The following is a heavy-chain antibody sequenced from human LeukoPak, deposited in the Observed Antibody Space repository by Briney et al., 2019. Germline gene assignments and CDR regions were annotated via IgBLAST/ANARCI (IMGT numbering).Heavy chain of an antibody. CDR3: AGQYCSSTSCQSLFDY. V-gene: IGHV1-2*02. D-gene: IGHD2-2*01. CDR2: INPNSGGT. CDR1: GYTFTGYY. Sequence: ASVKVSCKASGYTFTGYYMHWVRQAPGQGLEWMGWINPNSGGTNYAQKFQGRVTMTRDTSISTAYMELSRLRSDDTAVYYCAGQYCSSTSCQSLFDYWGQGTPVTVSS. J-gene: IGHJ4*02.